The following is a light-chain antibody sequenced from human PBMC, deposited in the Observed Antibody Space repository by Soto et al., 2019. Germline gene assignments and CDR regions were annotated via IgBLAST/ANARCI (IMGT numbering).Light chain of an antibody. CDR2: DAS. CDR3: QQYVNALT. V-gene: IGKV1-33*01. CDR1: QDISNH. J-gene: IGKJ4*01. Sequence: DIQMTQSPSSLSASAGDRVTITCQASQDISNHLNWYQQKAGKAPKLLFNDASNLEAGVPSRFSGSGAGTDFPLTISSLQAEDIATYYCQQYVNALTFGGGTKVEIK.